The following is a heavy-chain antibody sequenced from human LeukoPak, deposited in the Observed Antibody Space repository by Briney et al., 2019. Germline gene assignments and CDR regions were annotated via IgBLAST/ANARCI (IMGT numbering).Heavy chain of an antibody. CDR1: GFTFSSYA. D-gene: IGHD1-26*01. Sequence: TGGSLRLSCAASGFTFSSYAMSWVRQAPGKGLEWVSAISGSGGSTYYADSVKGRFTISRDNSKNTLYLQMNSLRAEDAAVYYCAEDPQWELLLMDYWGQGTQVTVSS. J-gene: IGHJ4*02. CDR3: AEDPQWELLLMDY. V-gene: IGHV3-23*01. CDR2: ISGSGGST.